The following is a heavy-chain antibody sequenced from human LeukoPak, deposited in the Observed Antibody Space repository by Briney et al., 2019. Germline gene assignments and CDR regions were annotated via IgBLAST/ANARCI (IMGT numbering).Heavy chain of an antibody. J-gene: IGHJ4*02. CDR2: ISSSGSTI. Sequence: PGGSLRLSCAASGFTFSCYEMNWVRQAPGKGLEWVSYISSSGSTIYYADSVKGRFTISRDNAKNSLYLQMNSLRAEDTAVYYCARGRAYSSSWYSPLDYWGQGTLVTVSS. V-gene: IGHV3-48*03. CDR1: GFTFSCYE. D-gene: IGHD6-13*01. CDR3: ARGRAYSSSWYSPLDY.